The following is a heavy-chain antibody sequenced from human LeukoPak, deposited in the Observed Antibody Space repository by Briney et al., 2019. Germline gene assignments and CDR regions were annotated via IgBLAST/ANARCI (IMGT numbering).Heavy chain of an antibody. J-gene: IGHJ4*02. Sequence: ASVKVSFEASGYTFTGYYIHWVRQAPGQGLEWMGRINPDSGGTNYPQKFQGRVTVTRDTSISTAYMELSSLRSDDTAVYYCARGKAVGGTRYFDYWGQGTLVTVSS. V-gene: IGHV1-2*06. CDR1: GYTFTGYY. D-gene: IGHD6-13*01. CDR2: INPDSGGT. CDR3: ARGKAVGGTRYFDY.